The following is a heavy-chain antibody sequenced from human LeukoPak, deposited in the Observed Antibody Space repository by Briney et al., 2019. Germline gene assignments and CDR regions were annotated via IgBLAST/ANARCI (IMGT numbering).Heavy chain of an antibody. V-gene: IGHV4-59*08. D-gene: IGHD6-19*01. Sequence: SETLSLTCTVSGGSISSYYWSWIRQPPGKGLEWSGYIYYSGSTNYNPSLKSRVTISVDTSKNQFSLKLSSVTAADTAVYYCARSSSGWYKPDAFDIWGQGTMVTVSS. J-gene: IGHJ3*02. CDR3: ARSSSGWYKPDAFDI. CDR2: IYYSGST. CDR1: GGSISSYY.